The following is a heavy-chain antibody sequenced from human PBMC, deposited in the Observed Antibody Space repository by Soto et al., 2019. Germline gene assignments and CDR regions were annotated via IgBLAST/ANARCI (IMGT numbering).Heavy chain of an antibody. CDR2: IHPSDFDT. Sequence: GESLKISCKGSGYRFSSYWIGWVRQMPGKGLEWMRIIHPSDFDTRYSPSFQGQVTISADKSINTAYLQWSSLKASDSAMYYCAIHSTGYEDSWGQGTLVTVSS. CDR1: GYRFSSYW. D-gene: IGHD5-12*01. CDR3: AIHSTGYEDS. J-gene: IGHJ4*02. V-gene: IGHV5-51*01.